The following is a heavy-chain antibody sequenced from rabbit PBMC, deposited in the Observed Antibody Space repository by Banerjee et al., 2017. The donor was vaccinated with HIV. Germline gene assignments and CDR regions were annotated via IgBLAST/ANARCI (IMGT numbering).Heavy chain of an antibody. D-gene: IGHD6-1*01. J-gene: IGHJ4*01. CDR2: IVADSSGNI. CDR1: GFSFSSGYD. Sequence: QQQLEESGGGLVKPGGSLTLTCTASGFSFSSGYDMCWVRQAPGKGLEWIACIVADSSGNIFYASWAKGRFTVSKTSSTTVTLQMTSLTAADTATYFCARAGYGGYGYGLWGPGTLVTVS. V-gene: IGHV1S45*01. CDR3: ARAGYGGYGYGL.